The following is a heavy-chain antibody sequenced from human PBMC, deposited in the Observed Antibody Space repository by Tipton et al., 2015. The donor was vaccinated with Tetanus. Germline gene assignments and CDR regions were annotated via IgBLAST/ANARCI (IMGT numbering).Heavy chain of an antibody. CDR2: ISNRGNS. Sequence: RSLRLSCTVSGGSINTGDFLWTWIRQHPRTGLEWIGYISNRGNSYSNPSLKGRVSLSVDKSASQFSLRLTSVTSADSAVYYCAAESARGNNWFDPWGQGVLVNVSS. J-gene: IGHJ5*02. CDR3: AAESARGNNWFDP. V-gene: IGHV4-31*02. CDR1: GGSINTGDFL.